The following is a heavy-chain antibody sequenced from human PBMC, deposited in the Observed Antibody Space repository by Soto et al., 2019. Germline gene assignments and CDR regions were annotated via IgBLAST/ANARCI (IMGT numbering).Heavy chain of an antibody. D-gene: IGHD4-17*01. Sequence: LRLSCETSGFTVSSSYMSWVRQAPGMGLEWVSVILTGGDTHYADSVKGRFTVSRDNSKNTLYLQMNSLRLEDTALYYCAGDKFASPTAPDIWGQGTMVTVSS. CDR2: ILTGGDT. J-gene: IGHJ3*02. CDR3: AGDKFASPTAPDI. CDR1: GFTVSSSY. V-gene: IGHV3-53*05.